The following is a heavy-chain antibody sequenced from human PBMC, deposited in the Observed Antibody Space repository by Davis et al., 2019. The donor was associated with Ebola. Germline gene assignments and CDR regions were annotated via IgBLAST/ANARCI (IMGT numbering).Heavy chain of an antibody. V-gene: IGHV3-66*01. D-gene: IGHD6-6*01. Sequence: GESLKISCAASGFTVSSNYMSWVRQAPGKGLEWVSVIYSGGSTYYADSVKGRFTISRDNSKNTLYLQMNSLRAEDTAVYYCARDLQLARFPYYYYGMDVWGQGTTVTVSS. CDR1: GFTVSSNY. CDR3: ARDLQLARFPYYYYGMDV. CDR2: IYSGGST. J-gene: IGHJ6*02.